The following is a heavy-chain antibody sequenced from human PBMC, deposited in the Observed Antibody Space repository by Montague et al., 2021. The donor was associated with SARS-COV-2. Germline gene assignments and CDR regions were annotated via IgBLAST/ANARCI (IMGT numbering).Heavy chain of an antibody. V-gene: IGHV3-23*01. J-gene: IGHJ3*02. D-gene: IGHD5-18*01. CDR2: ISGSGGST. CDR3: AKVQGGGGYSFHFDAFDI. Sequence: SLRLSCAASVFTLRSYAMSWVRQAPGKGLEWVSTISGSGGSTYYADSVKGRFTISRDNSKSTLYLQMNTLSAEDTAVYYCAKVQGGGGYSFHFDAFDIWGQGTMVTVSS. CDR1: VFTLRSYA.